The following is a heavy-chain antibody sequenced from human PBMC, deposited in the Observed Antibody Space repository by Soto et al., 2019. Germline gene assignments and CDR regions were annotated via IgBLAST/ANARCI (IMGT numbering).Heavy chain of an antibody. CDR2: IYYSGST. Sequence: SETLSLTCTVSGGSISSGGYYWSWIRQHPGKGLEWIGYIYYSGSTYYNPSLKSRVTISVDTSKNQFSLKLSSVTAADTAVYYCARGGLDTAMVIGYWGQGTLVTVSS. CDR1: GGSISSGGYY. D-gene: IGHD5-18*01. J-gene: IGHJ4*02. V-gene: IGHV4-31*03. CDR3: ARGGLDTAMVIGY.